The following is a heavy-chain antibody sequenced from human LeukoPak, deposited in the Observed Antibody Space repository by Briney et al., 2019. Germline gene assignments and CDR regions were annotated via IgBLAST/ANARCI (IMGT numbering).Heavy chain of an antibody. CDR2: IYYSGST. Sequence: PSQTLSLTCNVSGGSISSGCYYWSWIRQHPGKGLEWIGYIYYSGSTYYNPSLKSRVTISVDTSKNQFSLKLSSVTAADTAVYHCARSLGWESTFDYWGQGTLVTVSS. V-gene: IGHV4-31*03. CDR1: GGSISSGCYY. D-gene: IGHD6-19*01. J-gene: IGHJ4*02. CDR3: ARSLGWESTFDY.